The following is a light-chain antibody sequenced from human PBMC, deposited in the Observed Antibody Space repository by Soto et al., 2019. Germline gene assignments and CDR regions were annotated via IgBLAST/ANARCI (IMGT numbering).Light chain of an antibody. CDR1: QSISSN. CDR2: GAS. V-gene: IGKV3-15*01. J-gene: IGKJ2*01. CDR3: QQYNNWRPYT. Sequence: EIVMTQSPATLSVSPGERATLSCRASQSISSNLAWYQRRPGQDPRLLIYGASASATGIPARFSGSGSGTEFTLTISSLQSEAFAVYYCQQYNNWRPYTFGQGTKVEIK.